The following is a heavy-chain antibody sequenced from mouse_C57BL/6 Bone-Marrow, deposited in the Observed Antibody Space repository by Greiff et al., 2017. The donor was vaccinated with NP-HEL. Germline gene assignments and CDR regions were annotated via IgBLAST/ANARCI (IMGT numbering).Heavy chain of an antibody. CDR1: GFTFSDYY. CDR2: ISNGGGST. D-gene: IGHD1-1*01. Sequence: EVQRVESGGGLVQPGGSLKLSCAASGFTFSDYYMYWVRQTPEKRLEWVAYISNGGGSTYYPDTVKGRFTISRDNAKNTLYLQMSRLKSEDTAMYYCARRDYGSSSYYYAMDYWGQGTSVTVSS. J-gene: IGHJ4*01. CDR3: ARRDYGSSSYYYAMDY. V-gene: IGHV5-12*01.